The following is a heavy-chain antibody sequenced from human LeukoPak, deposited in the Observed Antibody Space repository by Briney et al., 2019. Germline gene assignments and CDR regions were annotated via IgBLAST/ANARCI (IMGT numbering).Heavy chain of an antibody. J-gene: IGHJ5*02. CDR3: AREVTYCSGTSCSAYDL. CDR1: GYNFSTSG. CDR2: ISSYNVKA. Sequence: ASVKVSCKASGYNFSTSGISWVRQAPGQGLEWMGWISSYNVKADYAQSLRDRVTMTTDKSTSIVFLELRSLRPDDTAVYYCAREVTYCSGTSCSAYDLWGQGTLVTVSS. V-gene: IGHV1-18*01. D-gene: IGHD2-2*01.